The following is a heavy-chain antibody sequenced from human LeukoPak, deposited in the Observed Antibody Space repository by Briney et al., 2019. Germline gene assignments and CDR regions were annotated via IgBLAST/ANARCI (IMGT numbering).Heavy chain of an antibody. D-gene: IGHD2-2*01. J-gene: IGHJ6*03. CDR2: ISYDGSNK. CDR3: ARDGSQYCSSTSCSSGYYYYNMDV. V-gene: IGHV3-30-3*01. Sequence: TGGSLRLSCAASGFTFSSYAMHWVRQAPGKGLEWVAVISYDGSNKYYADSVKGRFTISRDNAKNSLYLQMNSLRAEDTAVYYCARDGSQYCSSTSCSSGYYYYNMDVWGKGTTVIVSS. CDR1: GFTFSSYA.